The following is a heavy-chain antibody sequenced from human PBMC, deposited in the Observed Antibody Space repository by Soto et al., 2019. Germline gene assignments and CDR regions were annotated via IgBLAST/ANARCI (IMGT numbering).Heavy chain of an antibody. D-gene: IGHD2-15*01. CDR1: GFTFSSYA. V-gene: IGHV3-23*01. Sequence: PGGSLRLSCAASGFTFSSYAMSWVRQAPGKGLEWVSAISGSGGSTYYADSVKGRFTISRDNSKNTLYLQMNSLRAEDTAVYYCEKSTRRVRDIVVVVAATFDYWGQGTLVTVSS. CDR3: EKSTRRVRDIVVVVAATFDY. CDR2: ISGSGGST. J-gene: IGHJ4*02.